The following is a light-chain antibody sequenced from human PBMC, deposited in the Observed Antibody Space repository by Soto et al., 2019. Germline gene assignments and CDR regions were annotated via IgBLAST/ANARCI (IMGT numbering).Light chain of an antibody. Sequence: QSVLTQPPSASGTPGQRVTISCSGSSSNIGSNTVNWFQQLPGTAPKLLIYNNNQRPSGVPDRFSGSKSGASVSLAISGLQSEDEADYYCAAWDDSLNGVLFGGGTKVTVL. V-gene: IGLV1-44*01. J-gene: IGLJ2*01. CDR2: NNN. CDR1: SSNIGSNT. CDR3: AAWDDSLNGVL.